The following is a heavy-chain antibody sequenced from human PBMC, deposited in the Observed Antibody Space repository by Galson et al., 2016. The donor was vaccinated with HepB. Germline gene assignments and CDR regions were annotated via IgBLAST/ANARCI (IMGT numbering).Heavy chain of an antibody. J-gene: IGHJ4*02. V-gene: IGHV4-39*01. CDR1: SGSIRTTNYY. CDR3: ARRAGITTEAGRRAFDF. CDR2: ISYSGRT. Sequence: SETLSLTCTVSSGSIRTTNYYWGWIRQPPGKGLEWIGSISYSGRTYDNPSLKSRATISVDTSKNQFFLKLTSVTAADTAVYYCARRAGITTEAGRRAFDFWGQGTLVTVSS. D-gene: IGHD1-14*01.